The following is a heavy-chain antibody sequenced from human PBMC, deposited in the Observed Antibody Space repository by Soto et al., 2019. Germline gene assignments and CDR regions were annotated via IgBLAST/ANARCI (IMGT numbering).Heavy chain of an antibody. CDR3: ATDSSGSARRTYYYYYGMDV. CDR2: ISGSGGST. D-gene: IGHD6-19*01. CDR1: GFTFSGYA. J-gene: IGHJ6*02. V-gene: IGHV3-23*01. Sequence: GGSLRLSCAASGFTFSGYAISWVRQAPGKGLEWVSAISGSGGSTYYADSVKGRFTISRDNSKNTLYLQMNSLRAEDTAVYYCATDSSGSARRTYYYYYGMDVWGQGTTVTAP.